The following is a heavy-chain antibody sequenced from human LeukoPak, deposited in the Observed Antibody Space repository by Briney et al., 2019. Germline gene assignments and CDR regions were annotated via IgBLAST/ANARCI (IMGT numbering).Heavy chain of an antibody. CDR2: ISSSSSTI. CDR1: GFTFSSYS. J-gene: IGHJ4*02. D-gene: IGHD3-10*01. CDR3: ARVRLLWFGESAYYFDY. V-gene: IGHV3-48*01. Sequence: GGSLRLSCAASGFTFSSYSMNWVRQAPGKGLEWVSYISSSSSTIYYADSVKGRFTISRDNAKNSLYLQMNSLRAEDTAVYYCARVRLLWFGESAYYFDYWGQGTLVTVSS.